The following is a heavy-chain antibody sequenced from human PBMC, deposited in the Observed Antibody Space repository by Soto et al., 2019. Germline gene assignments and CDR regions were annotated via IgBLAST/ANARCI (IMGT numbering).Heavy chain of an antibody. Sequence: ILQHPGKGLEWIGEINHSGSTNYNPSLKSRVTISVDTSKNQFSLKLSSVTAADTAVYYCAGGYRGWLQFFDYWGQGTLVTV. V-gene: IGHV4-34*01. J-gene: IGHJ4*02. CDR3: AGGYRGWLQFFDY. CDR2: INHSGST. D-gene: IGHD5-12*01.